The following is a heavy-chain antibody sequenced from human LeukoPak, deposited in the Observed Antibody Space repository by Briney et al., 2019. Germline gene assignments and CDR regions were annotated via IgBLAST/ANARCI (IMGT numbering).Heavy chain of an antibody. CDR3: AKVETRRFSPPYYFDY. V-gene: IGHV3-23*01. Sequence: PGGSLRLSCAASGFTFSSYAMSWVRQAPGKGLEWVSAIGGSGGSTYYADSVKGRFTISRDNSKNTLYLQMNSLRAEDTAVYYCAKVETRRFSPPYYFDYWGQGTLVTVSS. CDR2: IGGSGGST. J-gene: IGHJ4*02. CDR1: GFTFSSYA. D-gene: IGHD3-16*01.